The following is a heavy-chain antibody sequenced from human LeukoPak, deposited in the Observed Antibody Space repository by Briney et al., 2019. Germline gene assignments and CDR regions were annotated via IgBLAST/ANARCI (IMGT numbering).Heavy chain of an antibody. CDR1: GFTVSSNY. CDR2: IYSGSST. CDR3: ARANYYDILTGYHDY. D-gene: IGHD3-9*01. J-gene: IGHJ4*02. Sequence: GGSLRLSCAASGFTVSSNYMSWVRQAPGKGLEWVSVIYSGSSTYYADSVKGRFTISRDNSKNTLYLQMNSLRAEDTAVYYCARANYYDILTGYHDYWGQGTLVTVSS. V-gene: IGHV3-66*02.